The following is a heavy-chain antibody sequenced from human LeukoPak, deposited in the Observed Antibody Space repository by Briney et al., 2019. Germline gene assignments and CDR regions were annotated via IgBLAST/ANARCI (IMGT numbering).Heavy chain of an antibody. CDR2: IKKTGSET. J-gene: IGHJ6*02. CDR3: ARGGGLDV. D-gene: IGHD3-16*01. CDR1: GFTFSHFW. V-gene: IGHV3-7*03. Sequence: GGSLRLSCAASGFTFSHFWMSWVRQAPGKGLEWVAYIKKTGSETYYVDSVKGRFTISRDNAKNSLYLQMSNLRAEDTAVYFCARGGGLDVWGQGATVTVSS.